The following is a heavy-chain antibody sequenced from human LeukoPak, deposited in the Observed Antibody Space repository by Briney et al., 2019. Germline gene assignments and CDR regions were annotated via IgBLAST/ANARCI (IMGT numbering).Heavy chain of an antibody. CDR3: AREEQQLGPNWFDP. CDR2: TYYRSKWYN. Sequence: SQTLSLTCAISGDSVSSNSVTWNWIRQSPSRGLEWLGRTYYRSKWYNDYAVSVKSRITINPDTSKNQFSLQLNSVTPEDTAVYYCAREEQQLGPNWFDPWGQGTLVTVSS. D-gene: IGHD6-13*01. V-gene: IGHV6-1*01. J-gene: IGHJ5*02. CDR1: GDSVSSNSVT.